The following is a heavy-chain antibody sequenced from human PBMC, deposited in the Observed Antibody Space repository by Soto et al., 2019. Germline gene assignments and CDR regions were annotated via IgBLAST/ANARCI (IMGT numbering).Heavy chain of an antibody. D-gene: IGHD3-9*01. CDR2: ITKNGDTT. J-gene: IGHJ4*02. V-gene: IGHV3-23*01. CDR1: GFTFSDFV. CDR3: AKGRTLTADYPYCDY. Sequence: EVQLLESGGGVVQPGGSLRLSCAASGFTFSDFVMTWVRQAPGKGLEWVSAITKNGDTTYFADSVKGRFTISRDTSKNTVYLQMNSLRAEDTAVYYCAKGRTLTADYPYCDYWGQGTLVTVSS.